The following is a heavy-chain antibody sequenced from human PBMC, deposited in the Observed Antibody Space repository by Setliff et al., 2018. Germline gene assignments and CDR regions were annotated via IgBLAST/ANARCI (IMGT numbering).Heavy chain of an antibody. V-gene: IGHV4-30-4*08. D-gene: IGHD6-13*01. J-gene: IGHJ4*02. CDR3: ARAGWHSSSWSVDDYFDY. Sequence: SETLSLTCTVSGGSISSGDYYWSWIRQPPGKGLEWIGYIYYSGSTYYNASLQSRVTISIDTSKNQFSLKLSSVTAADTAVYYCARAGWHSSSWSVDDYFDYWGQGTLVTVSS. CDR2: IYYSGST. CDR1: GGSISSGDYY.